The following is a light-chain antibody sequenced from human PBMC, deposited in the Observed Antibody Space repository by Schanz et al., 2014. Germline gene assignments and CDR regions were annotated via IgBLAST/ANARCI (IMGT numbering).Light chain of an antibody. CDR1: ESVGRW. J-gene: IGKJ2*01. CDR3: QLYNSFFGST. V-gene: IGKV1-5*01. CDR2: DAS. Sequence: DIQVTQSPSTLSASVGDRVTITCRTSESVGRWLAWYQQKPGKAPTLLIYDASRLESGVPSRFSGSGSATEFTLTISILQPDDFATYYCQLYNSFFGSTFGQGTKLEIK.